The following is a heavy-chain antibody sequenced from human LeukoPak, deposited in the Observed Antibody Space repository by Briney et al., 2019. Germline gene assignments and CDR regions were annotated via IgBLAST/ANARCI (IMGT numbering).Heavy chain of an antibody. V-gene: IGHV4-31*03. CDR1: GGSISSGGYY. D-gene: IGHD6-6*01. CDR3: ARTVAGRLDY. Sequence: PSQTLSLTCTVSGGSISSGGYYWSWIRQHPGKGLEWIGYIYYSGSTYYNPSLESRVTMSVDTSKNQFSLKLSSVTAADTAEYYCARTVAGRLDYWGQGTLVTVSS. J-gene: IGHJ4*02. CDR2: IYYSGST.